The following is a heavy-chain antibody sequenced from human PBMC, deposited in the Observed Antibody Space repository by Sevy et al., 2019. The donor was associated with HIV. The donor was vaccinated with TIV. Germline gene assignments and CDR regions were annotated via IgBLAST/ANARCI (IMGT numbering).Heavy chain of an antibody. D-gene: IGHD3-10*01. CDR2: IFFSGST. J-gene: IGHJ4*02. CDR1: GVSMSGSSYD. V-gene: IGHV4-39*01. Sequence: SETLSLTCTVSGVSMSGSSYDWGWIRPPPGKGLVWIASIFFSGSTYYNPSLKGRVTISVDTSKSQFSLKLNSVTAADTALYYCARLGGLVDRAFDYWGQGTLVTVSS. CDR3: ARLGGLVDRAFDY.